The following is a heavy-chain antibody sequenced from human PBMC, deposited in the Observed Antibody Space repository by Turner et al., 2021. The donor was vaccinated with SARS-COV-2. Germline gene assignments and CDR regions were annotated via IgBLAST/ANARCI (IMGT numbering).Heavy chain of an antibody. D-gene: IGHD6-19*01. J-gene: IGHJ1*01. Sequence: EVQLEESGVGLVQPGGSLRLSCAASGFTFNNYWMTWVRQGPGKGLEWVANIKEDGSEKYYVDSVKGRFTISRDNAKNSMYLQMNTLRAEDTAVYYCARPYSSGWYINFIFWGQGTLVTVSS. CDR1: GFTFNNYW. CDR2: IKEDGSEK. V-gene: IGHV3-7*01. CDR3: ARPYSSGWYINFIF.